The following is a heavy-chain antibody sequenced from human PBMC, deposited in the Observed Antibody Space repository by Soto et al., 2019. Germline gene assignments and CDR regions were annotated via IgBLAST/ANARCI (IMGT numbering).Heavy chain of an antibody. CDR2: IYHSGST. J-gene: IGHJ4*02. CDR1: GGSISSGGYS. V-gene: IGHV4-30-2*01. CDR3: AREKMTTVTRGSYFDY. Sequence: SETLSLTCAVSGGSISSGGYSWSWIRQPPGKGLEWIGYIYHSGSTYYNPSLKSRVTISVDRSKNQFSLKLSSVTAADTAVYYCAREKMTTVTRGSYFDYWGQGTLVTVSS. D-gene: IGHD4-17*01.